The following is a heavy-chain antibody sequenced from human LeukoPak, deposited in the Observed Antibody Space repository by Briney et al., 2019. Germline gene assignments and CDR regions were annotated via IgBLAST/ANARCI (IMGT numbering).Heavy chain of an antibody. CDR3: ARHLYSSSWSYGMDV. J-gene: IGHJ6*02. CDR1: GGSISSYY. CDR2: IYYSGST. D-gene: IGHD6-13*01. V-gene: IGHV4-59*08. Sequence: SETLSLTCTVSGGSISSYYWSWIRQPPGKGLEWIGYIYYSGSTNYNPSLKSRVTISVDTSKNQFSLKLSSVTAADTAVYYCARHLYSSSWSYGMDVWGQGTTVTVSS.